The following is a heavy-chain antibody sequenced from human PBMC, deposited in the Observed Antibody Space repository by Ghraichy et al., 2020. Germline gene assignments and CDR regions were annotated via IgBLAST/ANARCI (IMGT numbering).Heavy chain of an antibody. CDR2: IKSDGSER. D-gene: IGHD4-17*01. CDR1: GFNFARHW. V-gene: IGHV3-7*01. J-gene: IGHJ4*02. Sequence: GGSLRLSCAASGFNFARHWMSWVRQIPGKGLEWVASIKSDGSERLYVDSVKGRFTISRDNAENSVFLQMASLRADDTAVYYCARDPYGDYKYGGTDYWGRGTLVSVSS. CDR3: ARDPYGDYKYGGTDY.